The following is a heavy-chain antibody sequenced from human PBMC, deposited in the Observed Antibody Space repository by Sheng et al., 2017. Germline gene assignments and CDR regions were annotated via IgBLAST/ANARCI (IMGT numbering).Heavy chain of an antibody. J-gene: IGHJ3*02. V-gene: IGHV1-69*05. CDR3: ARGVRRDFRESLGTKNNVFDI. D-gene: IGHD3-16*01. CDR1: GGIFSTYV. CDR2: IIPVFGTA. Sequence: QVQLVQSGAEVKTPGSSVKVSCKASGGIFSTYVIGWVRQAPGQGLEWMGGIIPVFGTADYAQEFQGRVTITTDKSTSTAYMDLSSLRSEDTAVYYCARGVRRDFRESLGTKNNVFDIWGQRDKWSPSLQ.